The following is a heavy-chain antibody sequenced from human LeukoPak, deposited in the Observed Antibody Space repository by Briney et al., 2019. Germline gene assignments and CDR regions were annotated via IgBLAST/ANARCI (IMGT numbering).Heavy chain of an antibody. V-gene: IGHV3-53*01. J-gene: IGHJ4*02. Sequence: GGSLRLSCAGSGFTVRSTFMSWVRQAPGKGLEWVSAMFSGGGTYYADSVKGRFTISRDSPKDTLHLQMNSLRVDDTAVYYCCGWEDPFDYWGQGTPVTVSS. D-gene: IGHD6-19*01. CDR1: GFTVRSTF. CDR2: MFSGGGT. CDR3: CGWEDPFDY.